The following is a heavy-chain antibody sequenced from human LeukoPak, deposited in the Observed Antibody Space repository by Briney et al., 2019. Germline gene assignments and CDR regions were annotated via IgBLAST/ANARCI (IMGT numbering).Heavy chain of an antibody. D-gene: IGHD1-26*01. CDR2: ISPNSGGT. J-gene: IGHJ4*02. CDR1: GYTFTVHY. V-gene: IGHV1-2*02. CDR3: VRGGGSFYVDY. Sequence: GASVTVSCKASGYTFTVHYIHWVRQAPGQGLEWMGWISPNSGGTKYAQNFQGRVTMTRDTSISTAYMELSRLRSDDTAVYYCVRGGGSFYVDYWGQGTPVTASS.